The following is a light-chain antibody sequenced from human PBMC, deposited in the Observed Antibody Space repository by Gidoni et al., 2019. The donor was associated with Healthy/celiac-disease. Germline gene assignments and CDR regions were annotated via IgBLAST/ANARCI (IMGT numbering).Light chain of an antibody. V-gene: IGKV4-1*01. CDR3: QQLGT. Sequence: DIVMTQSPDSLAVSLGERATINCKSSQSVLYSSNNKNYLAWYQQKPGQPPKLLIYWASTRESGVPDRFSGSGSGTDFTLTISSLQAEDVAVYYCQQLGTFGQXTKLEIK. CDR1: QSVLYSSNNKNY. J-gene: IGKJ2*02. CDR2: WAS.